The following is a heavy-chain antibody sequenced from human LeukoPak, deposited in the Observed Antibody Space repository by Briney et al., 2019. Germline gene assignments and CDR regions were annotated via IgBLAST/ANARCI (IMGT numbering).Heavy chain of an antibody. Sequence: GGSLRLSCAASGFTFSTFSMNWVRQAPGKGLEWVANIKQDGSEKNYVDSVKGRFTISRDNAKNSLYLQMNSLRDDDTAVYYCARDGFVWASGIDYGWFDCWGQGTLVTVSS. CDR3: ARDGFVWASGIDYGWFDC. D-gene: IGHD4-17*01. V-gene: IGHV3-7*05. CDR1: GFTFSTFS. CDR2: IKQDGSEK. J-gene: IGHJ4*02.